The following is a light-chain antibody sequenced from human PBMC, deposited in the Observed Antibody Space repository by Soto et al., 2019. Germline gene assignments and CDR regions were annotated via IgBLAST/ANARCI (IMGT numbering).Light chain of an antibody. Sequence: EIVMTQSPATLSVSPGERATLSCRASQRISSNLAWYQQKPGQAPRLLIYAASTRATGLPARFSGSGSGTEFTLTISSLQSEDFAVYTCQQYNNWPLTFGQGTKVDI. CDR3: QQYNNWPLT. J-gene: IGKJ1*01. CDR2: AAS. V-gene: IGKV3-15*01. CDR1: QRISSN.